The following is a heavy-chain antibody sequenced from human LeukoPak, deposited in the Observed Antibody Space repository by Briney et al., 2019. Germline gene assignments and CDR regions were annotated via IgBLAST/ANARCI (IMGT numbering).Heavy chain of an antibody. D-gene: IGHD4-23*01. J-gene: IGHJ4*02. Sequence: ASVKVSCKASGYTFAAYNIHWVRQAPGQGLEWMGWINPNGGGTKYAQNFQGRVTMTRDTSISTAYMELSRLTSDDTAFYYCARHDYGGDNFDYWGQGTLVTVSS. CDR2: INPNGGGT. V-gene: IGHV1-2*02. CDR3: ARHDYGGDNFDY. CDR1: GYTFAAYN.